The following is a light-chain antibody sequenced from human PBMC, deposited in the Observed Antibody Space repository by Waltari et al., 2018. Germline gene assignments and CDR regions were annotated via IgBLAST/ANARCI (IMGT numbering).Light chain of an antibody. J-gene: IGLJ3*02. V-gene: IGLV2-14*03. Sequence: QSALTQPASVSGSPGQSITISCTGTSSDVGGYKYVPWSQQHPGKAPKLIIYDVSTRPSGTSNRFSGSKSGNTASLTISGLQAEDEADYYCNSYTSSRTWVFGGGTKLTVL. CDR1: SSDVGGYKY. CDR2: DVS. CDR3: NSYTSSRTWV.